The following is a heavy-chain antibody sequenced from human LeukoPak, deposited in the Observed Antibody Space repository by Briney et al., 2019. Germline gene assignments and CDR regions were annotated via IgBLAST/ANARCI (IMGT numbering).Heavy chain of an antibody. V-gene: IGHV3-74*01. D-gene: IGHD3-22*01. CDR3: ARSYGYYYVDY. CDR2: INSDGSST. Sequence: PGGSLRLSCAASGFTFSRYWMHWVRQAPGKGLVWVSRINSDGSSTNYADSVRGRFTISRDNAKNTLYVQMYSLRAEDTAVYYCARSYGYYYVDYWGQGTLVTVSS. CDR1: GFTFSRYW. J-gene: IGHJ4*02.